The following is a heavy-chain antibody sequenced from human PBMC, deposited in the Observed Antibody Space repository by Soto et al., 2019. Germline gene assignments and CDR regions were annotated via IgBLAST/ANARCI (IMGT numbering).Heavy chain of an antibody. CDR1: GFTFRSYA. V-gene: IGHV3-23*01. J-gene: IGHJ5*02. D-gene: IGHD2-21*01. CDR2: IRGGGDAT. Sequence: PGGSLRLSCAASGFTFRSYAMSWVRQAPGKGLEWVSGIRGGGDATYYADSVKGRFTVSRGNSKNTLYLQMNSLRAEDTAIYFCAKLDIVVVLGSSWFDPWGQGTLVTVSS. CDR3: AKLDIVVVLGSSWFDP.